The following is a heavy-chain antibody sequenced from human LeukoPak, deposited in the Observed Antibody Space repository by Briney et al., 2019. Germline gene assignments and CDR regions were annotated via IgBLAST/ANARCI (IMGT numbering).Heavy chain of an antibody. Sequence: PSETLSLTCTVSGGSISPYQWSWIRQSAGKRLEWIGLIRNSGSADCNPSLKSRVTLSIDTSKSQISLRLTSVTAADTAVYYCATGSYSGGFDKWGQGTLVIVSS. D-gene: IGHD2-8*02. V-gene: IGHV4-4*07. J-gene: IGHJ4*02. CDR3: ATGSYSGGFDK. CDR1: GGSISPYQ. CDR2: IRNSGSA.